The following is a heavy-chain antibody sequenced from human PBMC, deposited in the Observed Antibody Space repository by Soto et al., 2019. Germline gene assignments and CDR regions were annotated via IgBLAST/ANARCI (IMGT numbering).Heavy chain of an antibody. D-gene: IGHD4-17*01. CDR1: GFTFSSYA. CDR3: ARDRGASYYYYGMDV. CDR2: ISYDGSNK. J-gene: IGHJ6*02. Sequence: QVQLVESGGGVVQPGRSLRLSCAASGFTFSSYAMHWVRQAPGKGLEWVAVISYDGSNKYYADSVKGRFTISRDNSTNPLYLQMNSLRAEDTAVYYCARDRGASYYYYGMDVWGQGTTVTVSS. V-gene: IGHV3-30-3*01.